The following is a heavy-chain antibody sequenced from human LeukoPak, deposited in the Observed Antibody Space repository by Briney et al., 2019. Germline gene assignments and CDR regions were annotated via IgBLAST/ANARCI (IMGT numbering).Heavy chain of an antibody. CDR1: GFTFSSYW. D-gene: IGHD3-10*01. V-gene: IGHV3-7*01. CDR2: IKQDGSEK. J-gene: IGHJ4*02. CDR3: ARDYGVRFGELLHFDY. Sequence: PGGSLRLSCAASGFTFSSYWMSWVRQAPGKGLEWVANIKQDGSEKYYVDSVKGRFTISRDNAKNSLYLQMNSLRAEDTAVYYCARDYGVRFGELLHFDYWGQGTLVTVSS.